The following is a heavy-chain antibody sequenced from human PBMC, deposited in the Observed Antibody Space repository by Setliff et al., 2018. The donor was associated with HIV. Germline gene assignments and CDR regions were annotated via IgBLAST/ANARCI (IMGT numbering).Heavy chain of an antibody. V-gene: IGHV4-4*09. CDR1: GGSISSYY. CDR2: IYTSGST. Sequence: LSLTCTVSGGSISSYYWSWIRQLPGKGLEWIGYIYTSGSTNYNPSLKSRVTISVDTSKNQFSLKLSSVTAADTAVYYCARQGGYDFWSGYYPYYYGMDVWGQGTTVTVSS. CDR3: ARQGGYDFWSGYYPYYYGMDV. D-gene: IGHD3-3*01. J-gene: IGHJ6*02.